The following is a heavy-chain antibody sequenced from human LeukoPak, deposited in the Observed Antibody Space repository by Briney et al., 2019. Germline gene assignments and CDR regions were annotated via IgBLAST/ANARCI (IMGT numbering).Heavy chain of an antibody. Sequence: GGSLRLSCAASGFTFSGYAMSWVRQAPGKGLEWVSTISGSVVSTYYADSVKGRFTSSRDNSKNTLYLQMNNLRAEDTAVYYCAKESRYYYGSGSFSSQFDYWGQGNLVTVSS. CDR3: AKESRYYYGSGSFSSQFDY. J-gene: IGHJ4*02. CDR2: ISGSVVST. D-gene: IGHD3-10*01. CDR1: GFTFSGYA. V-gene: IGHV3-23*01.